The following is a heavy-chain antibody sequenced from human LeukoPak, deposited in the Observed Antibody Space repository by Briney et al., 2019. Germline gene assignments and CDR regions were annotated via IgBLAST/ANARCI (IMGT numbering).Heavy chain of an antibody. V-gene: IGHV1-46*01. D-gene: IGHD6-19*01. J-gene: IGHJ5*02. Sequence: ASVKVSCKASGYTFTSYYMHWVRQAPGQGLEWMGIINPSGGSTSYAQKFQGRVTMTRDTSTSTVYMELSSLRSEGTAVYYCARAGEQWLAENWFDPWGQGTLVTVSS. CDR1: GYTFTSYY. CDR2: INPSGGST. CDR3: ARAGEQWLAENWFDP.